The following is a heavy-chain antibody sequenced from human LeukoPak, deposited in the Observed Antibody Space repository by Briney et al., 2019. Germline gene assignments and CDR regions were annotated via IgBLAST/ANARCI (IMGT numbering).Heavy chain of an antibody. V-gene: IGHV3-30*02. J-gene: IGHJ4*02. D-gene: IGHD3-10*01. CDR1: GSTFSSYG. CDR3: AVSLWFGELFVFDY. Sequence: GGSLRLSCAASGSTFSSYGMHWVRQAPGKGLEWVAFIRYDGSNKYYADSVKGRFTISRDNSKNTLYLQMNSLRAEDTAVYYCAVSLWFGELFVFDYWGQGTLVTVSS. CDR2: IRYDGSNK.